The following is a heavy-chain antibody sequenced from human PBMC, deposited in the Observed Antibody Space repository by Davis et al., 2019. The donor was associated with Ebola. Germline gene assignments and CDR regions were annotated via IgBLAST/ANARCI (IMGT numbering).Heavy chain of an antibody. D-gene: IGHD2-2*01. J-gene: IGHJ5*02. CDR1: GGSLSGYY. CDR2: IDHSGRS. CDR3: NLLDP. Sequence: PSETLSLTCAVYGGSLSGYYWTWIRQPPGTGLEWIGEIDHSGRSTCSSSLKSRVTISVDTSRNQFSLKVTSVTAADTASTTCNLLDPWGQGSLVIVSS. V-gene: IGHV4-34*01.